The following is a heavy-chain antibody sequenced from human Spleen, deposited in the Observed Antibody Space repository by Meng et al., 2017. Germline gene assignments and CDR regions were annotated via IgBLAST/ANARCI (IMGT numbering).Heavy chain of an antibody. J-gene: IGHJ4*02. D-gene: IGHD4-11*01. V-gene: IGHV4-34*01. CDR2: INHSGST. CDR3: ARGPTTMAHDFDY. CDR1: GGPFSDYY. Sequence: VMLPLWGPGWLNPSDTLPLTCVVSGGPFSDYYWSWIRQPPGKGLEWIGEINHSGSTNYNPSLESRATISVDTSQNNLSLKLSSVTAADSAVYYCARGPTTMAHDFDYWGQGTLVTVSS.